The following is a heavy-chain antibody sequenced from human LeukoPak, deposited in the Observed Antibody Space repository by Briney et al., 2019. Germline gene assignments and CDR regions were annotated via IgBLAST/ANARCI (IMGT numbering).Heavy chain of an antibody. J-gene: IGHJ4*02. CDR3: AKDGALWFGELLFSGTMPPDY. D-gene: IGHD3-10*01. CDR2: IRYDGSNK. Sequence: GGSLRLSCAASGFTFSSYGMHWVRQAPGKGLEWVAFIRYDGSNKYYADSVKGRFTISRDNSKNTLYLQMNSLRAEDTAVYYCAKDGALWFGELLFSGTMPPDYWGQGTLVTVSS. V-gene: IGHV3-30*02. CDR1: GFTFSSYG.